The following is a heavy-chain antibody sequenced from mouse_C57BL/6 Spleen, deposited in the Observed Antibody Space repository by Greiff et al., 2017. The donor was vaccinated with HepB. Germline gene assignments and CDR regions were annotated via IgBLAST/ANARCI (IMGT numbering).Heavy chain of an antibody. V-gene: IGHV1-72*01. J-gene: IGHJ2*01. CDR3: AREGYSSGPDY. CDR2: IDTNSGGT. CDR1: GYTFTSYW. D-gene: IGHD3-2*02. Sequence: QVQLQQPGAELVKPGASVKLSCKASGYTFTSYWMHWVKQRPGRGLEWIGRIDTNSGGTKYNEKFKSKATLTEDKPSSTAYMQLSSLTSEDSAVYYCAREGYSSGPDYWGQGTTLTVSS.